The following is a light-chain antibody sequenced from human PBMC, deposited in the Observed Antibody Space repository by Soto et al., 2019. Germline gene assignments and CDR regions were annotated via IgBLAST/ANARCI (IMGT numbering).Light chain of an antibody. CDR1: QGISSH. CDR3: QKYNSDLLT. CDR2: AAS. J-gene: IGKJ4*01. V-gene: IGKV1-27*01. Sequence: DIQMTQSPSSLSASVGDTVTITCRASQGISSHLAWYQQKPGKVPKVLIYAASTLQSGVPSRFSGSGSGTDFTLTISSLQSEDVATSYCQKYNSDLLTFGGGTKVEIK.